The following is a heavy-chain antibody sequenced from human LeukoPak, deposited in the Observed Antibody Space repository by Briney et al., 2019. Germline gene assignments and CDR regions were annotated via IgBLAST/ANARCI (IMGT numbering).Heavy chain of an antibody. Sequence: GGSLRLSCAASGFTFSSYSMNWVRQAPGKGLEWVSSISSSSSYIYYADSVKGRFTISRDNAKNSLYLQMNSLRAEDTAVYYCASELFTYYYDSSGFSHDYWGQGTLVTVSS. J-gene: IGHJ4*02. V-gene: IGHV3-21*01. CDR1: GFTFSSYS. CDR2: ISSSSSYI. CDR3: ASELFTYYYDSSGFSHDY. D-gene: IGHD3-22*01.